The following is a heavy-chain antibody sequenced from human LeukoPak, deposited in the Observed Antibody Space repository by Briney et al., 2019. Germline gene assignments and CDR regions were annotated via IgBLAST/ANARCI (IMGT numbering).Heavy chain of an antibody. CDR3: VRQAGVS. V-gene: IGHV3-7*01. Sequence: GGSLRLSCAASGLIITNYWMTWVRQAPGKGLECVANIKGDGSEKNYADSVKGRFTISRDNAKNSLYLHMDSLRAEDTALYYCVRQAGVSWGQGTLVTVSS. D-gene: IGHD6-19*01. CDR2: IKGDGSEK. J-gene: IGHJ5*02. CDR1: GLIITNYW.